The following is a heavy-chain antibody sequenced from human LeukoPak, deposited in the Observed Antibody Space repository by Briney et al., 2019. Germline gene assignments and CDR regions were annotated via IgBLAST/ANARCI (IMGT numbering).Heavy chain of an antibody. CDR2: TYWHDDK. CDR3: AHSFWEYYYDSSGYKDFDY. D-gene: IGHD3-22*01. V-gene: IGHV2-5*01. Sequence: SVPALAKPTQTLTLTCTFSGFSLSTSGVGVGWSRQPTGKALEWLALTYWHDDKRYSPSLKSRLTIAKDTSKNQVVLTMTNMDPVDTATYSCAHSFWEYYYDSSGYKDFDYWGQGTLVTVSS. CDR1: GFSLSTSGVG. J-gene: IGHJ4*02.